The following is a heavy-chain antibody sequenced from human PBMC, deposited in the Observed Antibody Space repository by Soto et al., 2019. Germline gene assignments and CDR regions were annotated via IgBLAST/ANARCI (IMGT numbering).Heavy chain of an antibody. CDR3: ARGAGYSSGWPYYFDY. J-gene: IGHJ4*02. CDR1: GVTVSSNF. Sequence: EVQLVESGGDLVQPGESLRLSCAASGVTVSSNFMTWVRQAPGKGLEWVSVLYSGGSTDYLDAVKGRFSISRDDSKNTLYLQMNSLRAEDTAVYYCARGAGYSSGWPYYFDYWGQGTLVTVSS. V-gene: IGHV3-66*01. D-gene: IGHD6-19*01. CDR2: LYSGGST.